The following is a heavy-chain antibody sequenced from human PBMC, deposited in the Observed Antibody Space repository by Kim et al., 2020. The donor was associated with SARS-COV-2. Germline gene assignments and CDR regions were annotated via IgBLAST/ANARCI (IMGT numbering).Heavy chain of an antibody. J-gene: IGHJ1*01. CDR1: GGSISNYY. D-gene: IGHD1-26*01. V-gene: IGHV4-59*08. CDR3: ARHGSGSYFPY. CDR2: IYYSGST. Sequence: SETLSLTCTVSGGSISNYYWTWIRQPPGKGLEWIGYIYYSGSTNYNPSLKSRVTISVDTSKNKFSLKLSSMTAADTAVYYCARHGSGSYFPYWGQGTLV.